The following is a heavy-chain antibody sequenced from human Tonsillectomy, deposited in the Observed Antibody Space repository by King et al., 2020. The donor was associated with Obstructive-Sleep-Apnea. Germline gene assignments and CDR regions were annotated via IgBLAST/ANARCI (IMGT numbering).Heavy chain of an antibody. CDR1: AFTFSSYW. J-gene: IGHJ4*02. V-gene: IGHV3-7*03. Sequence: VQLVESGGGLVQPGGSLRLSCAASAFTFSSYWMSWVRQAPGKGLEWVAIIKQDGSEKYYVDSVKGRFTISRDNAKNSLYLQMNSLRAEDTAVYFCASLRTGYSRRRADYFDYWGQGTLVTVSS. CDR2: IKQDGSEK. CDR3: ASLRTGYSRRRADYFDY. D-gene: IGHD6-13*01.